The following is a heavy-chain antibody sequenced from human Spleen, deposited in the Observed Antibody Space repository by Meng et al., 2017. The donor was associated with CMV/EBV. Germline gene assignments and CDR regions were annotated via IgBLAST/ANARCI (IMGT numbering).Heavy chain of an antibody. CDR2: ISYDGSNK. CDR3: VKVLRVLGVTLNY. J-gene: IGHJ4*02. Sequence: GESLKISCAASGFTFSSYAMHWVRQAPGKGLEWVAVISYDGSNKYYADSVKGRFTISRDNSKNTLYLQMNSLRAEDTAVYYCVKVLRVLGVTLNYWGQGTLVTVSS. D-gene: IGHD2-8*02. CDR1: GFTFSSYA. V-gene: IGHV3-30*04.